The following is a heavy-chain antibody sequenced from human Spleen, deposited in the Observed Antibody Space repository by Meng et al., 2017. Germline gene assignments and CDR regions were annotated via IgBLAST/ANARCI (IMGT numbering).Heavy chain of an antibody. Sequence: GSLRLSCVVSGYSISSAYYWGWIRQPPGKGLEWIGSICHSGSTYYNPSLKSRVTISVDTSKNQFSLKLSSVTAADTAVYYCARGPPYDAFDIWGQGTMVTVSS. J-gene: IGHJ3*02. V-gene: IGHV4-38-2*01. CDR2: ICHSGST. CDR1: GYSISSAYY. CDR3: ARGPPYDAFDI.